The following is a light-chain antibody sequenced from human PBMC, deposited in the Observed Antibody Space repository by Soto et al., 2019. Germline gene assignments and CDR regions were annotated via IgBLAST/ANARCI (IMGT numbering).Light chain of an antibody. V-gene: IGLV1-44*01. CDR3: AAWDDSLNGFYV. Sequence: QSVLTQPPSASVTPGQRVTISCSGSSSNIGSNTVNWYQQLPGTAPKLLIYSNNQRPSGVPDRFSGSKSGTSASLAISGLQSEDEADYYCAAWDDSLNGFYVFGTGTKLTVL. CDR2: SNN. J-gene: IGLJ1*01. CDR1: SSNIGSNT.